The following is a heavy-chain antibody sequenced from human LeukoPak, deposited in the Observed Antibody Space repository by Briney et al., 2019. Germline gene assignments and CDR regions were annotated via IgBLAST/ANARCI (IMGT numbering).Heavy chain of an antibody. CDR2: IYYSGST. D-gene: IGHD3-3*02. CDR3: AWSTGSSIYYFDY. Sequence: SETLSPTCTVSGGSISSYYWSWVRQPPGKGLEWIGYIYYSGSTNYNPSLKSRVTISVDTSKNQFSLKLSSVTAADTAVYYCAWSTGSSIYYFDYWGQGTLVTVSS. V-gene: IGHV4-59*01. CDR1: GGSISSYY. J-gene: IGHJ4*02.